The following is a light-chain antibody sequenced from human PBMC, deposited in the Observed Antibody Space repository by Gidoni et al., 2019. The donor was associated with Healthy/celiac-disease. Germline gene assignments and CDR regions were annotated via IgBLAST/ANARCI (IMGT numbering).Light chain of an antibody. J-gene: IGKJ3*01. V-gene: IGKV1-33*01. Sequence: DIQMTQSPSSLSASVGDRVTITCQASQDISNYLNWYQQKPRKAPKLLIYDASNLETGVPSRFSASGSGPDFTFTISSLQPEDLATYYCQQYDNLPFTFGPGTKVDIK. CDR1: QDISNY. CDR2: DAS. CDR3: QQYDNLPFT.